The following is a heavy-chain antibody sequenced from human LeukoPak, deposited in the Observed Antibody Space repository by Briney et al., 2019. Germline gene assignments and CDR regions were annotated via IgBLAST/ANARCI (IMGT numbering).Heavy chain of an antibody. CDR3: ASEMRGYSYGSSYWYFDL. D-gene: IGHD5-18*01. J-gene: IGHJ2*01. V-gene: IGHV4-59*01. CDR2: XXYSGST. Sequence: GXXXYSGSTNYNPSLKSRVTISVDTSKNQFSLKLSSVTGADTAVYYCASEMRGYSYGSSYWYFDLWGRGTLVTVSS.